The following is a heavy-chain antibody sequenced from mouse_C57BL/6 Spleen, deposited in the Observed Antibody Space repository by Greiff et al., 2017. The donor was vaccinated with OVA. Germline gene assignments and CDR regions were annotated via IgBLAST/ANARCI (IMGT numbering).Heavy chain of an antibody. Sequence: VQLVESGPGLVQPSQSLSITCTVSGFSLTSYGVHWVRQSPGKGLEWLGVIWRGGSTDYNAAFMSRLSITKDNSKSQVFFKMNSLQADDTAIYYCAKAYGYDGYYFDYWGQGTTLTVSS. CDR2: IWRGGST. J-gene: IGHJ2*01. CDR3: AKAYGYDGYYFDY. CDR1: GFSLTSYG. V-gene: IGHV2-5*01. D-gene: IGHD2-2*01.